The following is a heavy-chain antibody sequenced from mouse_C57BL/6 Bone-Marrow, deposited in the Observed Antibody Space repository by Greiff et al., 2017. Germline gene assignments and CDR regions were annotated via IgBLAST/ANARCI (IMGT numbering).Heavy chain of an antibody. J-gene: IGHJ3*01. D-gene: IGHD6-1*01. Sequence: EVKLVESGGGLVKPGGSLKLSCAASGFTFSSYAMSWVRQTPEKRLEWVATISDGGSYTYYPDNVKGRFTISKDNAKKNLYLQMSHLEYENTAMYYCAKASLWIAYWGQGTLVTVSA. V-gene: IGHV5-4*03. CDR3: AKASLWIAY. CDR2: ISDGGSYT. CDR1: GFTFSSYA.